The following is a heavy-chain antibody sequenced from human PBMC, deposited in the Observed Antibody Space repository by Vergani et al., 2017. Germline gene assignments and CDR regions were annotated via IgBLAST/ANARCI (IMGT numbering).Heavy chain of an antibody. CDR2: INPSGGNT. CDR3: ARGDYGILTGYRY. J-gene: IGHJ4*02. CDR1: GYTFSNYY. V-gene: IGHV1-46*03. Sequence: QVQVVQSGAEVKKSGASVKVSCKTSGYTFSNYYMHWVRQAPGQGLEWMGIINPSGGNTNYAQKFQGRVTMTRDTSTSTVYMELSSLRSEATAIYYCARGDYGILTGYRYWGQGTLVTVSA. D-gene: IGHD3-9*01.